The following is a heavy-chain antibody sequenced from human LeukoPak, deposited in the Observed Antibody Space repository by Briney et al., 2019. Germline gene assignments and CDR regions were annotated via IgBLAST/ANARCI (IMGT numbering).Heavy chain of an antibody. D-gene: IGHD4-23*01. V-gene: IGHV3-74*01. Sequence: GGSLRLSCAASGFTFSSYWMLWVRQTPGKGLVWVSRINSDGSTTAYADPVKGRFTISRDNARKTLYLQMNSLRAEDTAVYYCARVAGSYGGNPSDYWGQGTLVTVSS. J-gene: IGHJ4*02. CDR1: GFTFSSYW. CDR3: ARVAGSYGGNPSDY. CDR2: INSDGSTT.